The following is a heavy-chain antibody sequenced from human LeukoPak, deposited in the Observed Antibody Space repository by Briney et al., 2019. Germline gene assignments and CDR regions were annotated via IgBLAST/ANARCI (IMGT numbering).Heavy chain of an antibody. D-gene: IGHD6-19*01. Sequence: PGGSLRLSCAASGFTFSSYAMSWVRQAPGKGLEWVAVISYDGSNKYYADSVKGRFTISRDNSKNTLYLQMNSLRAEDTAVYYCARDPAGHYFDYWGQGTLVTVSS. J-gene: IGHJ4*02. CDR2: ISYDGSNK. CDR3: ARDPAGHYFDY. V-gene: IGHV3-30-3*01. CDR1: GFTFSSYA.